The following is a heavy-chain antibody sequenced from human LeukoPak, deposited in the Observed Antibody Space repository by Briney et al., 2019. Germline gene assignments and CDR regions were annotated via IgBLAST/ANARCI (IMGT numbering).Heavy chain of an antibody. CDR2: IHPTGNF. CDR3: ARGADAYKVAY. D-gene: IGHD5-24*01. CDR1: AGSISGDVNY. J-gene: IGHJ4*02. Sequence: KASQTLSLTCAVAAGSISGDVNYWNWVRQIPGKGLEWIGSIHPTGNFYYNPSLTGRTTISVDTSKSHFSLTLTSVTAADTAVYYSARGADAYKVAYWSQGTLVTVSS. V-gene: IGHV4-31*11.